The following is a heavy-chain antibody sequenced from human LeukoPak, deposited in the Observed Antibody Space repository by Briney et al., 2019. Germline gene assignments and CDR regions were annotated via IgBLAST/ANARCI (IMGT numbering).Heavy chain of an antibody. Sequence: GGSLRLSCAASGFTFSSYWMHWVRQTPGKGLVSVSRINGAGRSISYADSVKGRVTISRDNAKNTLYLQMNNLRAEDTAVYYCARGGDYKNDYWGQGTLVTVSS. V-gene: IGHV3-74*01. CDR1: GFTFSSYW. CDR2: INGAGRSI. J-gene: IGHJ4*02. CDR3: ARGGDYKNDY. D-gene: IGHD4-17*01.